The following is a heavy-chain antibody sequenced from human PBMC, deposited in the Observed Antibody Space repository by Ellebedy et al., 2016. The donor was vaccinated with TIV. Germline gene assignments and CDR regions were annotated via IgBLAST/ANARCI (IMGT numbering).Heavy chain of an antibody. D-gene: IGHD2-2*01. CDR2: IFRSGST. V-gene: IGHV4-61*08. J-gene: IGHJ4*02. Sequence: SETLSLTCTVSGDSVTSGDHFWSWIRQSPGRGLEWIGGIFRSGSTTYNSSLRSRLTMSLDTSKNQFSLNLRSVTAEDSAIYFCARYRGGYLMGGFDSWGQGARITVSS. CDR1: GDSVTSGDHF. CDR3: ARYRGGYLMGGFDS.